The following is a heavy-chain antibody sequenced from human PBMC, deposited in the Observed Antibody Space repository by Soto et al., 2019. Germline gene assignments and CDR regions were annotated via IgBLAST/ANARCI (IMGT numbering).Heavy chain of an antibody. J-gene: IGHJ6*02. V-gene: IGHV3-11*01. CDR2: ISSSGSDI. CDR3: ARDLFYGMDV. Sequence: PGGSLRLSCAASGFTFSDYFLTWIRPAPGKGLEWVSYISSSGSDIYYADSVKGRFTISRDNAQNSLYLQMNSLRAEDTAVYYCARDLFYGMDVWGQGTTVTVSS. CDR1: GFTFSDYF.